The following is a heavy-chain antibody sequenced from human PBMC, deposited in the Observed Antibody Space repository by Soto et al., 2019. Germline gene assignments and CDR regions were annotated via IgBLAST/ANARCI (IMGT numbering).Heavy chain of an antibody. CDR2: IYHSGST. V-gene: IGHV4-4*02. D-gene: IGHD1-26*01. J-gene: IGHJ6*02. CDR1: GGSISSSNW. CDR3: ARVSGSYYYGMDV. Sequence: QVQLQESGPGLVKPSGTLSLTCAVSGGSISSSNWWSWVRQPPGKGLEWIGEIYHSGSTNYNPSLKSRVTISVGKSKNQFSLKLSSVTAADTAVYDCARVSGSYYYGMDVWGQGTTVTVSS.